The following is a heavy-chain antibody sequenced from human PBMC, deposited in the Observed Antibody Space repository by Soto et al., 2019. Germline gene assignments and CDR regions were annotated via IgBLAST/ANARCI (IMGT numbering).Heavy chain of an antibody. CDR1: GGSISSGDYY. CDR2: IYYSGST. Sequence: SETLSLTCTVSGGSISSGDYYWSWIRQPPGKGLEWIGYIYYSGSTYYNPSLKSRVTISVDTSKNQFSLKLSSVTAADTAVYYCARGSSRYCSSTSCYSYWGQGTLVTVSS. J-gene: IGHJ4*02. V-gene: IGHV4-30-4*01. D-gene: IGHD2-2*01. CDR3: ARGSSRYCSSTSCYSY.